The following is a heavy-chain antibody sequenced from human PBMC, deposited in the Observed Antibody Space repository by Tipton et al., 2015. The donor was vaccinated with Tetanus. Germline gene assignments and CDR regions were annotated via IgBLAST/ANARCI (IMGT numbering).Heavy chain of an antibody. CDR3: GRGTDAYKSGNY. J-gene: IGHJ4*01. CDR2: IHPSGIT. V-gene: IGHV4-34*01. D-gene: IGHD5-24*01. CDR1: GESFSDYY. Sequence: LRLSCAVYGESFSDYYWSWIRQPPGKGLEWIGEIHPSGITDYNPSLKSRVIISVDTSKNQFSLKLSSVTAADSALYLCGRGTDAYKSGNYWGQGTLVTVSS.